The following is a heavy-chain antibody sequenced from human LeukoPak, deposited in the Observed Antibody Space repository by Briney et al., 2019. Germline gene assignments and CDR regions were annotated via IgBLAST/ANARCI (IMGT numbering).Heavy chain of an antibody. D-gene: IGHD5-24*01. V-gene: IGHV3-30*18. Sequence: PGGSLRLSCAASGFTFSNYGIHWVRQAPGKGLEWVAVISYDGRNKYYADSVKGRFTISRDNSKNTLYLQMNSLRAEDTAVYYCAKEMADYYYYYYYMDVWGKGTTVTVSS. J-gene: IGHJ6*03. CDR3: AKEMADYYYYYYYMDV. CDR1: GFTFSNYG. CDR2: ISYDGRNK.